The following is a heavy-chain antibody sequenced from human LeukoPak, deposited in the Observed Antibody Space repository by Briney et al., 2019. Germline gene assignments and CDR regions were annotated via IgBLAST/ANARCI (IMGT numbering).Heavy chain of an antibody. CDR3: ARGYSSGWYGPYYFDY. CDR2: IIPIFGTA. D-gene: IGHD6-19*01. V-gene: IGHV1-69*13. CDR1: GGTFSSYA. Sequence: ASVKVSCKASGGTFSSYAISWVRQAPGQGLEWMGGIIPIFGTANYAQKFQGRVTITADESTSTAYMELSSLRSEDTAVYYCARGYSSGWYGPYYFDYWGQGTLVTVSS. J-gene: IGHJ4*02.